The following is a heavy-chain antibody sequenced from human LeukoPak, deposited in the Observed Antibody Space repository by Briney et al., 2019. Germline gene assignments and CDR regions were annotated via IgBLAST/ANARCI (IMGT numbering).Heavy chain of an antibody. Sequence: GGSLRLSCVASGFTFSSYWMHWVRQAPGKGLVWVSRINSDGSRTNYADFVKDRFTIFRDNAKNTLSLQMNSLRAEDTAVYYCARDLIADRPDGGMWGQGTLVTVSS. CDR3: ARDLIADRPDGGM. CDR1: GFTFSSYW. V-gene: IGHV3-74*01. CDR2: INSDGSRT. D-gene: IGHD6-6*01. J-gene: IGHJ4*02.